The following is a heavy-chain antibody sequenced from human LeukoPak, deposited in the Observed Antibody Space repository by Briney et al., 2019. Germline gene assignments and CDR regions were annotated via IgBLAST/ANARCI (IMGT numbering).Heavy chain of an antibody. J-gene: IGHJ4*02. CDR1: GGSISSGGYS. CDR3: ASYGDTGPGNAFDI. CDR2: IYHSGST. V-gene: IGHV4-30-2*01. D-gene: IGHD4-17*01. Sequence: SETLSLTCAVSGGSISSGGYSWSWIRQPPGKGLEWIGYIYHSGSTYYNPSLKSRVTISVDRSKNQFSLKLSSVTAADTAVYYCASYGDTGPGNAFDIWGQGTLVTVSS.